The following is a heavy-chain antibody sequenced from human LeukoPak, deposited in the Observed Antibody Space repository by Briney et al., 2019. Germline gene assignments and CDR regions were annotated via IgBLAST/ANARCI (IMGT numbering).Heavy chain of an antibody. CDR3: ARAYGGNSVSNWFDP. CDR2: INPNSGGT. J-gene: IGHJ5*02. D-gene: IGHD4-23*01. CDR1: GYTFTGCY. V-gene: IGHV1-2*02. Sequence: SSVKVSCKASGYTFTGCYMLWVRQPPGQGLDWMGWINPNSGGTNYAQKFQGRVTMTRDTSISTAYMELSRLRSDDTAVYYCARAYGGNSVSNWFDPWGQGTLVTVSS.